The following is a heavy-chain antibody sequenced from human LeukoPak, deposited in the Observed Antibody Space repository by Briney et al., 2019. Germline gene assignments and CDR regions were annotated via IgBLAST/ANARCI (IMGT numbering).Heavy chain of an antibody. J-gene: IGHJ3*02. D-gene: IGHD2-15*01. Sequence: PGGSLRLSCAVSALTPATIATYCDRPALRDGREWVSAISWDSNSVAYAVSVKGRFTIARDNAKNFLDLQMNSLRAEDMALYYCAKDVGGPWAEAFDIWGQGTMVTVSS. CDR2: ISWDSNSV. V-gene: IGHV3-9*02. CDR3: AKDVGGPWAEAFDI. CDR1: ALTPATIA.